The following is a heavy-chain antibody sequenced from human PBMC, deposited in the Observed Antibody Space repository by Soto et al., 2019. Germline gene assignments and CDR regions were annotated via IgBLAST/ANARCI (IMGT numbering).Heavy chain of an antibody. CDR3: ARDFLLDGRANYYYYGMDV. CDR1: GGTFSSYA. D-gene: IGHD1-1*01. V-gene: IGHV1-69*13. CDR2: IIPIFGTA. J-gene: IGHJ6*02. Sequence: VASVKVSCKASGGTFSSYAISWVRQAPGQGLEWMGGIIPIFGTANYAQKFQGRVTITADESTSTAYMELSSLRSEDTAVYYCARDFLLDGRANYYYYGMDVWGQGTTVTVSS.